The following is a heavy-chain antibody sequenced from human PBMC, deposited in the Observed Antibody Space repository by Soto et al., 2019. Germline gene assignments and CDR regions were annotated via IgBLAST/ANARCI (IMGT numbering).Heavy chain of an antibody. CDR2: INPSGGST. CDR1: GYTFTSYY. V-gene: IGHV1-46*01. CDR3: AREGQWEIGVDY. D-gene: IGHD1-26*01. Sequence: QVQLVQSGAEVKKPGASVKVSCKASGYTFTSYYMHWVRQAPGQGLEWMGIINPSGGSTSYAQKFRGRVTMTRDTSTSTVYMELSSLRSEDTAVYYCAREGQWEIGVDYWGQGTLVTVSS. J-gene: IGHJ4*02.